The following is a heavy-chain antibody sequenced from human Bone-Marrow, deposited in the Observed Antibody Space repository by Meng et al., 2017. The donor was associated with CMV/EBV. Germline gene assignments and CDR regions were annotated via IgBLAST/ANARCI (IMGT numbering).Heavy chain of an antibody. D-gene: IGHD3-3*01. J-gene: IGHJ4*02. CDR3: ARDEEVRFLEWLSNPRFDY. Sequence: ASVKVSCKTSGYPFISYGISWVRQAPGKGLEWMGWISGYNGRTNYAQSFQGRLTLTTDTSTSTAYMELRSLRSDDTAVYYCARDEEVRFLEWLSNPRFDYWGQGTLVTVSS. CDR2: ISGYNGRT. V-gene: IGHV1-18*01. CDR1: GYPFISYG.